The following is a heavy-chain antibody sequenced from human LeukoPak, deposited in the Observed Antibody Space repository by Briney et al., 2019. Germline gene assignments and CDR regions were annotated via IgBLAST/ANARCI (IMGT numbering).Heavy chain of an antibody. Sequence: ASVKVSCKASGYTFTSYDINWVRQATGQGLEWMGWMNPNSGNTGYAQKFQGRVTITRNTSISTAYMELSSLISEDTAVYYCARWLQLRRYFDYWGQGTLVTVSS. J-gene: IGHJ4*02. CDR1: GYTFTSYD. CDR2: MNPNSGNT. V-gene: IGHV1-8*03. D-gene: IGHD5-24*01. CDR3: ARWLQLRRYFDY.